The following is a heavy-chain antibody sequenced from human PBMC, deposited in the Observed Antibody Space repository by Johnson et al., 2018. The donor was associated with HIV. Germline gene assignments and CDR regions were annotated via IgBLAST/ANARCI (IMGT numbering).Heavy chain of an antibody. V-gene: IGHV3-66*03. CDR1: GFIVTNYY. CDR2: IYGTERT. CDR3: AREGLIVGATLGAFDI. D-gene: IGHD1-26*01. J-gene: IGHJ3*02. Sequence: VQLVESGGGLIQPGGSVRLSCVASGFIVTNYYMSWVRQAPGKGLEWVSVIYGTERTFYADSVRGRFTISRDNSKNTLYLQMGSLRAEDMAVYYCAREGLIVGATLGAFDIWGQETMVTVSS.